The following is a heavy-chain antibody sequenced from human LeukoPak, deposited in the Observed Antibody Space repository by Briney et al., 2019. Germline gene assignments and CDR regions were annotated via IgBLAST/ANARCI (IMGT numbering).Heavy chain of an antibody. CDR1: GFTFSSYS. D-gene: IGHD6-6*01. V-gene: IGHV3-48*01. J-gene: IGHJ4*02. CDR3: AKDRRSSIAARPIGLFDY. Sequence: GGSLRLSCAASGFTFSSYSMNWVRQAPGKGLEWVSYISSSSSTIYYADSVKGRFTISRDNAKNSLYLQMNSLRAEDTAVYYCAKDRRSSIAARPIGLFDYWGQGTLVTVSS. CDR2: ISSSSSTI.